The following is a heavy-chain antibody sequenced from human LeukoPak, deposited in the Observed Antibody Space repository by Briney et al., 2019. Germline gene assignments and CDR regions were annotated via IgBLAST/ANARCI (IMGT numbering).Heavy chain of an antibody. Sequence: SVKVSCKASGGTFSSYAISWVRQAPGQGLEWMGGIIPIFGTANYAQKFQGRVTITTGESTSTAYMELSSLRSEDTAVYYCARGAASEANEMDVWGKGTTVTVSS. CDR1: GGTFSSYA. CDR3: ARGAASEANEMDV. V-gene: IGHV1-69*05. J-gene: IGHJ6*04. CDR2: IIPIFGTA. D-gene: IGHD6-13*01.